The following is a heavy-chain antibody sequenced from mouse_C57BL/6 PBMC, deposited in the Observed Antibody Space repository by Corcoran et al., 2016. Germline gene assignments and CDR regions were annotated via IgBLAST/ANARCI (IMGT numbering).Heavy chain of an antibody. J-gene: IGHJ4*01. Sequence: EVQLQQSGPELVKPGASVKISCKASGYTFPDYYMNWVKQSHGKSHEWIGDINPNNGGTSYNQKFKGKATITADTSSNTAYLQLSSLTSEDTAIYYCARSTPYYAKDYWGQGTSVTVSS. CDR1: GYTFPDYY. CDR3: ARSTPYYAKDY. V-gene: IGHV1-26*01. CDR2: INPNNGGT.